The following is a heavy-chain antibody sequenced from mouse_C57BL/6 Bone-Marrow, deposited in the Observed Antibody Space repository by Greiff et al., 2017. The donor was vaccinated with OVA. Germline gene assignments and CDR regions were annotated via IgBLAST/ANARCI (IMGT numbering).Heavy chain of an antibody. CDR3: ARLGAWFAY. V-gene: IGHV5-6*01. CDR1: GFTFSSYG. J-gene: IGHJ3*01. Sequence: EVKLVESGGDLVKPGGSLQLSCAASGFTFSSYGMSWVRQTPDKRLEWVATISSGGSYTYYPDSVKGRFTISRDNAKNTLYLQMSSLKSEDTAMYYCARLGAWFAYWGQGTLVTVSA. CDR2: ISSGGSYT.